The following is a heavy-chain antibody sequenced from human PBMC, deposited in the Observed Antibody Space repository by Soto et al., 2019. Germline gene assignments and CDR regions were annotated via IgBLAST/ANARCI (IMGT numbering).Heavy chain of an antibody. CDR3: TRDMVQGVTILSY. CDR2: INPDSGGT. J-gene: IGHJ4*02. Sequence: SVKVSCKASGYTFTDYQIYWVRQAPGQGLEWMGWINPDSGGTGYAQNFQGRVTMTRDTSISTAYMEPSRLESDDTAVYYCTRDMVQGVTILSYWGQGTLVTVSS. CDR1: GYTFTDYQ. D-gene: IGHD3-10*01. V-gene: IGHV1-2*02.